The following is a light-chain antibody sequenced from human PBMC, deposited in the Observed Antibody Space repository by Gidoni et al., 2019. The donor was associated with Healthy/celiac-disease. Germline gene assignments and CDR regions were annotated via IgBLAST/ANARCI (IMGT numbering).Light chain of an antibody. CDR1: QSVSSY. CDR3: QQRYSRPWT. CDR2: DAS. J-gene: IGKJ1*01. Sequence: TVLTQSPATLSLSPGERATLSCRASQSVSSYLAWYQQKPGQAPRLLIYDASNRDSGVPARFSGSGSGTDFTLTISSLEPEDFAVYYCQQRYSRPWTFGQGTKVDIK. V-gene: IGKV3-11*01.